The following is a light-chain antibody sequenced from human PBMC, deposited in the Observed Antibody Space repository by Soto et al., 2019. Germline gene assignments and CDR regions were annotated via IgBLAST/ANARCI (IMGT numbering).Light chain of an antibody. V-gene: IGLV1-40*01. CDR1: SSNIGAGYD. CDR2: GHT. Sequence: QSVLTQPPSVSGAPGQRVTISCTGSSSNIGAGYDVHWYQQLPGTAPKLLINGHTNGPSGVPGRFSASKSGTSASLAITGLQAEDEADYYCQSYDSRLTGSVVFGGGTQLTVL. J-gene: IGLJ2*01. CDR3: QSYDSRLTGSVV.